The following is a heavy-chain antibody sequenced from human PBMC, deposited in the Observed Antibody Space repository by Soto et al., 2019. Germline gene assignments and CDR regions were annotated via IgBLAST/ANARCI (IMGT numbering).Heavy chain of an antibody. CDR2: ISGSGGST. Sequence: EVQLLESGGGLVQPGGSLRLSCAASGFTFSSYAMSWVRQAPGKGLAWVSAISGSGGSTYYADSVKGRFTISRDNSKNTLYLQMNSLRAEDTAVYYCAKDLHIRFLEWLKGYYGMDVWGQGTTVTVSS. V-gene: IGHV3-23*01. CDR1: GFTFSSYA. J-gene: IGHJ6*02. CDR3: AKDLHIRFLEWLKGYYGMDV. D-gene: IGHD3-3*01.